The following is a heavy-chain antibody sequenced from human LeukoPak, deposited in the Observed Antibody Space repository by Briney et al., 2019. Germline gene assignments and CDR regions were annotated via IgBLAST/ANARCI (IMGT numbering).Heavy chain of an antibody. V-gene: IGHV3-30*18. Sequence: PGRSLRLSCAASGFTFSSYGMHWVRQAPGKGLEWVAVISYDGSNKYYADSVKGRFTISRDNSKNTLYLQMNSLRAEDTAVYYCAKWGSTVVTFFDYWGQGTLVTVSS. CDR2: ISYDGSNK. D-gene: IGHD4-23*01. CDR3: AKWGSTVVTFFDY. J-gene: IGHJ4*02. CDR1: GFTFSSYG.